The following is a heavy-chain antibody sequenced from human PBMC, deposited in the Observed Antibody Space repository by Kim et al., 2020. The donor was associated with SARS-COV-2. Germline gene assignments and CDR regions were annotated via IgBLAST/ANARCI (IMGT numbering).Heavy chain of an antibody. CDR1: GGSISSSSYY. J-gene: IGHJ4*02. CDR3: ATYSPLLGYFDY. Sequence: SETPSLTCTVSGGSISSSSYYWGWIRQPPGKGLEWIGSIYYSGSTYYNPSLKSRVTISVDTSKNQFSLKLSSVTAADTAVYYCATYSPLLGYFDYWGQGTLVTVSS. V-gene: IGHV4-39*05. CDR2: IYYSGST. D-gene: IGHD5-12*01.